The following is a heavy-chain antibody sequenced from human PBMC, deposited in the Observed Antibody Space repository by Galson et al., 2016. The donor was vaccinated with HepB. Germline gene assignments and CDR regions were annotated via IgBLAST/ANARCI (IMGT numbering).Heavy chain of an antibody. CDR3: ARSTGYCHSGGCNDRVPFDS. V-gene: IGHV3-7*03. Sequence: SLRLSCATSGFTFGSFWMNWVRQAPGKGPEWVANIQQDGSERNYLDSVKGRFTISRDNSKNTLFLQMNSLRGEDTAVYFCARSTGYCHSGGCNDRVPFDSWGQGTLVTVSS. CDR1: GFTFGSFW. CDR2: IQQDGSER. J-gene: IGHJ4*02. D-gene: IGHD2-15*01.